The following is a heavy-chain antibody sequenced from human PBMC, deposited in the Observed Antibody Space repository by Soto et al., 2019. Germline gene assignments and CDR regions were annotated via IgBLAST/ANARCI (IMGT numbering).Heavy chain of an antibody. CDR1: GDSVSSSSVT. D-gene: IGHD1-26*01. J-gene: IGHJ5*01. Sequence: SQTLSLTCAISGDSVSSSSVTSNWIRQSPSRGLEWLGRAYYRSKWYNDYAESVKSRITINPDTSKNQFSLHLNSVTPEDMVVYYCVRLIGNSWLDFWGQGTLVTVSS. CDR3: VRLIGNSWLDF. V-gene: IGHV6-1*01. CDR2: AYYRSKWYN.